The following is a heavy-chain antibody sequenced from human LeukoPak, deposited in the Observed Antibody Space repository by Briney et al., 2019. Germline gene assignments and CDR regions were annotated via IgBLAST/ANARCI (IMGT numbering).Heavy chain of an antibody. CDR3: ARDRSSSD. J-gene: IGHJ4*02. CDR2: MSNSI. CDR1: GFTFSSYS. D-gene: IGHD1-26*01. Sequence: GGSLRLSCAASGFTFSSYSMNWVRQAPGKGLEWVSSMSNSIHYADSVKGRCTISRDNAKNSLYLQMNSLRAEDTAVYYCARDRSSSDWGQGTLVTVSS. V-gene: IGHV3-21*01.